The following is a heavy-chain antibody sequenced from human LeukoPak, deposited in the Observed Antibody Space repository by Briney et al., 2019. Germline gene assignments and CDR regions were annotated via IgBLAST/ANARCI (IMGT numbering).Heavy chain of an antibody. J-gene: IGHJ4*02. V-gene: IGHV3-33*01. Sequence: GGSLRLSCAASGFIFSSYGMHWVRQAPGKGLEWVAVIWCDGSNKYYADSVKGRFTISRDNAKNSLYLQMNSLRAEDTAVYYCARDLHYWGQGTLVTVSS. CDR3: ARDLHY. CDR2: IWCDGSNK. CDR1: GFIFSSYG.